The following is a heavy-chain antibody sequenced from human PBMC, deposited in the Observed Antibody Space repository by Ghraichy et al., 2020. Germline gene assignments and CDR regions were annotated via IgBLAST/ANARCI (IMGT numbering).Heavy chain of an antibody. D-gene: IGHD3-22*01. CDR1: GFTFSSYS. J-gene: IGHJ4*02. Sequence: GGSLRLSCAASGFTFSSYSMNWVRQAPGKGLEWVSSINNSSSYIYYADSVKGRFNISRDNAKNSLYLQMNSLRAEDTAVYYCARVGEDGYYDSSGTNCFDYWGQGTLVTVSS. CDR3: ARVGEDGYYDSSGTNCFDY. CDR2: INNSSSYI. V-gene: IGHV3-21*01.